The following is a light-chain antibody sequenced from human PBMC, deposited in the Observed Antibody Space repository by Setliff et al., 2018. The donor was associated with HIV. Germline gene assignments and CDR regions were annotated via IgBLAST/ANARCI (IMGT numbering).Light chain of an antibody. Sequence: QSALPQPASVSGSPGQSITISCSGTSSDIGGYNYVSWYQQRPGKVPKLMIFDVSNRPSGVSNRFSGSKSGNTASLTISGLQAEDEADYYCSAYTSSGSLGVFGTGTKVTVL. CDR3: SAYTSSGSLGV. J-gene: IGLJ1*01. CDR2: DVS. CDR1: SSDIGGYNY. V-gene: IGLV2-14*03.